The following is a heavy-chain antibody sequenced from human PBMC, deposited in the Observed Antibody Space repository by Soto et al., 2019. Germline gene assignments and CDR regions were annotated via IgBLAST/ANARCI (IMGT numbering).Heavy chain of an antibody. CDR3: ARDLGSSSLEWPTLGYYYGMDV. D-gene: IGHD3-3*01. V-gene: IGHV3-23*01. CDR1: GFTFGSYA. J-gene: IGHJ6*02. CDR2: ITSDGRT. Sequence: PGGSLRLSCAASGFTFGSYAMSWVRQAPGKGLEWVSIITSDGRTYYADSVKGRFTISRDNSKNTVYLQMNSLRAEDTAVYYCARDLGSSSLEWPTLGYYYGMDVWGQGTTVTVSS.